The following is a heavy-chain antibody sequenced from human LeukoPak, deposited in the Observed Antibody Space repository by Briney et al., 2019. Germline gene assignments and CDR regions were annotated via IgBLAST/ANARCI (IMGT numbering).Heavy chain of an antibody. J-gene: IGHJ6*03. V-gene: IGHV1-18*01. Sequence: GASVKVSCKASGYTFTSYGINWVRQAPGQGLEWMGWISAYNGNTNYAQKLQGRVTMTTDTSTSTAYMELRSLRSDDTAVYYCAREGLIVSGSYPPYYYYYMDVWGKGTTVTISS. CDR1: GYTFTSYG. CDR2: ISAYNGNT. D-gene: IGHD1-26*01. CDR3: AREGLIVSGSYPPYYYYYMDV.